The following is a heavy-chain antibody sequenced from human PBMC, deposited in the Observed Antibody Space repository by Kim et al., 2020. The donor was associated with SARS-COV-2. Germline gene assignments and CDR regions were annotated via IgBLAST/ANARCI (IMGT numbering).Heavy chain of an antibody. D-gene: IGHD3-10*01. CDR2: IYYSGST. CDR3: ARSGNGWFAYYYYYGMDV. V-gene: IGHV4-59*13. Sequence: SETLSLTCTVSGGSISSYYWSWIRQPPGKGLEWIGYIYYSGSTNYNPSLKSRVTISVDTSKNQFSLKLSSVTAADTAVYYCARSGNGWFAYYYYYGMDVWGQGTTVTVSS. J-gene: IGHJ6*02. CDR1: GGSISSYY.